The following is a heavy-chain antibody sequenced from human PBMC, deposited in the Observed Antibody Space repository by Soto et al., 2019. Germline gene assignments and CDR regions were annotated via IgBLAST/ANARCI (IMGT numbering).Heavy chain of an antibody. CDR3: ARRVPATAVDY. CDR1: GGSISTYY. V-gene: IGHV4-59*08. CDR2: IYYSGST. J-gene: IGHJ4*02. Sequence: SETLSLTCSVSGGSISTYYWTWIRQPPGKGLEWIGYIYYSGSTNYNPSLKSRVTISVDTSKNQFSLKLSSVTAADTAVYFCARRVPATAVDYWGQGTLVTVSS. D-gene: IGHD2-2*01.